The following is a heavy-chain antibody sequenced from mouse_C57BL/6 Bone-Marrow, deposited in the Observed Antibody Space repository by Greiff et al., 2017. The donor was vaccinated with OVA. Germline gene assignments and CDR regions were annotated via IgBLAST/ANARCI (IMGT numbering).Heavy chain of an antibody. J-gene: IGHJ2*01. CDR3: ARYRKFFDY. V-gene: IGHV7-3*01. CDR2: IRNKANGYTT. Sequence: DVQLVESGGGLVQPGGSLSLSCAASGFTFTDYYMSWVRRPPGKALEWLGFIRNKANGYTTEYSASVKGRFTISRDNSQSILYLQMNALRAEDSATYYCARYRKFFDYWGQGTTLTVSS. CDR1: GFTFTDYY.